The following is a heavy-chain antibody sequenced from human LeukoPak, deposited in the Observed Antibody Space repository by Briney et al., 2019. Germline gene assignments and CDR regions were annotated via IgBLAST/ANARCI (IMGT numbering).Heavy chain of an antibody. CDR2: IKQDGSEK. D-gene: IGHD5/OR15-5a*01. Sequence: GGSLRLSCAASGFTFNRYAMSWVRQAPGKGLEWVANIKQDGSEKYYVDSVKGRFTISRDNAKNSLYLQMNSLRAEDTAVYYCAREGVYRAFDPWGQGTLVTVSS. CDR3: AREGVYRAFDP. V-gene: IGHV3-7*01. J-gene: IGHJ5*02. CDR1: GFTFNRYA.